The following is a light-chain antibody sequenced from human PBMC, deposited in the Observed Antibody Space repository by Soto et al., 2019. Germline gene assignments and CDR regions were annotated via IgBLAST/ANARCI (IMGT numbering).Light chain of an antibody. CDR1: SSDVGSYNL. Sequence: QSALTQPASVSGSPGQSITISCTGTSSDVGSYNLVSWYQQHPGKAPKLMIYEGSKRPSGVSNRFSGSKSGNTASLTISGLQAEDGADYYCCSYAGRSTFEDVFGTGTKVPVL. CDR3: CSYAGRSTFEDV. J-gene: IGLJ1*01. CDR2: EGS. V-gene: IGLV2-23*03.